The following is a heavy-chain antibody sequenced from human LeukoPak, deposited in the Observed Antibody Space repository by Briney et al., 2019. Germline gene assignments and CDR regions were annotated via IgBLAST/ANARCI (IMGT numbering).Heavy chain of an antibody. J-gene: IGHJ4*02. CDR1: GFTVSSNY. CDR3: AKQSGSGWFYFDY. D-gene: IGHD6-19*01. CDR2: ISGSGGST. Sequence: PGGSLRLSCAASGFTVSSNYMSWVRQAPGKGLEWVSAISGSGGSTYYADSVKGRFTISRDNSKNTLYLQMNSLRAEDTAVYYCAKQSGSGWFYFDYWGQGTLVTVSS. V-gene: IGHV3-23*01.